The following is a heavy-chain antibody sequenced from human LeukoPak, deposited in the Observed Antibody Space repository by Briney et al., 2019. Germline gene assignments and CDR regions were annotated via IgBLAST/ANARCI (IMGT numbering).Heavy chain of an antibody. CDR1: GFTFSSYA. Sequence: GGSLRLSCAASGFTFSSYAMSWVRQAPGKGLEWVSAISGSGGSTYYADSVKGRFTIPRDNSKNTLYLQMNSLRAEDTAVYYCAKTYREYYYYGMDVWGQGTTVTVSS. J-gene: IGHJ6*02. V-gene: IGHV3-23*01. CDR2: ISGSGGST. D-gene: IGHD1-1*01. CDR3: AKTYREYYYYGMDV.